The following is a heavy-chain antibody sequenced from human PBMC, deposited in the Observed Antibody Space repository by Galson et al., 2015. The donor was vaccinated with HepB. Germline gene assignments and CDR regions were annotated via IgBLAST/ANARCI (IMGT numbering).Heavy chain of an antibody. D-gene: IGHD3-22*01. Sequence: SLRLSCAASGFTFGSYGMHWVRQAPGKGLEWVAVISYDGSNKYYADSVKGRFTISRDNSKNTLYLRMNSLRAEDTAVYYCAKDGPPYYDSSVGARGFGRGYFQHWGQGTLVTVSS. CDR2: ISYDGSNK. J-gene: IGHJ1*01. CDR1: GFTFGSYG. V-gene: IGHV3-30*18. CDR3: AKDGPPYYDSSVGARGFGRGYFQH.